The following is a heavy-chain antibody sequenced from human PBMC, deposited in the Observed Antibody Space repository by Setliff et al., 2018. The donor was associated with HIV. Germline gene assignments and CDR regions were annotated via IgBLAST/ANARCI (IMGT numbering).Heavy chain of an antibody. V-gene: IGHV1-46*01. D-gene: IGHD6-13*01. Sequence: ASVKVSCKASGYTFTTYYMHWVRQAPGQGTEWMAVINPSVGSTNFAQMFQGRVTMTRDTSTSTVYMEVSRLRSDDTAVYYCARDSDEAAPGRYGMAVWGHGTTVTVS. J-gene: IGHJ6*02. CDR2: INPSVGST. CDR1: GYTFTTYY. CDR3: ARDSDEAAPGRYGMAV.